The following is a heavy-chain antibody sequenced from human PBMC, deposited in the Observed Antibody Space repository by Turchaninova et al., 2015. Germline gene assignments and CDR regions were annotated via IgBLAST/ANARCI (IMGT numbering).Heavy chain of an antibody. D-gene: IGHD2-2*01. V-gene: IGHV1-69*12. Sequence: QVQLVQSGAEVKRPGSSVKVSCKTSGGTFSNFAINWVRQAPGHGLRWMGGDIPMFGTGNFAXXFQGXXTIXAXESTSTAYXXLSXXXSEDTAVXXXARAPQSTCRPYYXXFWGQXTLVAVSS. J-gene: IGHJ4*02. CDR3: ARAPQSTCRPYYXXF. CDR2: DIPMFGTG. CDR1: GGTFSNFA.